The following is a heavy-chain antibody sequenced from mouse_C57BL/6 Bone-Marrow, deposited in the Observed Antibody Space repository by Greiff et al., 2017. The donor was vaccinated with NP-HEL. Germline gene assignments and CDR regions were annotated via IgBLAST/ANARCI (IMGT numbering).Heavy chain of an antibody. CDR3: ARLYYFDY. V-gene: IGHV1-59*01. J-gene: IGHJ2*01. CDR2: IDPSDSYT. Sequence: QVQLQQPGAELVRPGTSVKLSCKASGYPFTSYWMHWVKQRPGQGLEWIGVIDPSDSYTNYNQKFKGKATLTVDTSSSTAYMQLSSLTSEDSAVYYCARLYYFDYWGQGTTLTVSS. CDR1: GYPFTSYW.